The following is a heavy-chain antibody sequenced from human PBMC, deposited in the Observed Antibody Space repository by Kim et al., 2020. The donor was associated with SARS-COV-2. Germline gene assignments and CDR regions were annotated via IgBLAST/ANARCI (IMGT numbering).Heavy chain of an antibody. V-gene: IGHV1-18*01. Sequence: ASVKVSCKASGYTFTSYGISWVRQAPGQGLEWMGWISGYNGNTNYAQKLQGRVTMTTDTSTRTAYMELRSLRSDDTAVYYCARGIAAAGTSDYWGQGTLVTVSS. J-gene: IGHJ4*02. CDR3: ARGIAAAGTSDY. CDR1: GYTFTSYG. CDR2: ISGYNGNT. D-gene: IGHD6-13*01.